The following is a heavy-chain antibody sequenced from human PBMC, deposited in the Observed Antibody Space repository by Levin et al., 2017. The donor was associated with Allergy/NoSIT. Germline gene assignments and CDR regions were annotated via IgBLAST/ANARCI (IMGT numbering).Heavy chain of an antibody. CDR2: ISYDGSNK. Sequence: GGSLRLSCAASGFTFSSYAMHWVRQAPGKGLEWVAVISYDGSNKYYADSVKGRFTISRDNSKNTLYLQMNSLRAEDTAVYYCARDGDYGSGSYYNEFDYWGQGTLVTVSS. CDR1: GFTFSSYA. J-gene: IGHJ4*02. V-gene: IGHV3-30-3*01. CDR3: ARDGDYGSGSYYNEFDY. D-gene: IGHD3-10*01.